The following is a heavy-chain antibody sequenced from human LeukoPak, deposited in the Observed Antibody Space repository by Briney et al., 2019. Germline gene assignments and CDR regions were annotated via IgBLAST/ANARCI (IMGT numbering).Heavy chain of an antibody. J-gene: IGHJ5*02. V-gene: IGHV4-59*01. CDR1: GGSISSYY. CDR3: ARDIATGWFDP. Sequence: SETLPLTCTVSGGSISSYYWSWIRQPPGKGLEWIGYIYYSGSTNYNPSLKSRVTISVDTSKNQFSLKLSSVTAADTAVYYCARDIATGWFDPWGQGTLVTVSS. CDR2: IYYSGST. D-gene: IGHD6-13*01.